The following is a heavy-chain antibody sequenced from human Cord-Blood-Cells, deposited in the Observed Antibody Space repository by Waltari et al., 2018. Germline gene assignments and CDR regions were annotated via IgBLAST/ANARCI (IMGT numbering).Heavy chain of an antibody. CDR1: GFTFSGSA. V-gene: IGHV3-73*02. Sequence: EVQLVESGGGLVQPGGSLKLSCAASGFTFSGSAMHWVRQASGKGVGWVGRIRSKANSYATAYAASVKGRFTISRDDSKNTAYLQMNSLKTEDTAVYYCTRQQFDYWGQGTLVTVSS. CDR3: TRQQFDY. J-gene: IGHJ4*02. CDR2: IRSKANSYAT.